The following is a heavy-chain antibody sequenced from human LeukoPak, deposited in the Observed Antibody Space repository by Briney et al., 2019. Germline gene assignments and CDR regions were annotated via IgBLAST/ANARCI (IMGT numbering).Heavy chain of an antibody. D-gene: IGHD3-3*01. CDR1: GFTFSSYS. V-gene: IGHV3-21*01. J-gene: IGHJ6*02. CDR3: ARDWSYXYYYGMDV. CDR2: ISSSSSYI. Sequence: GGSLRLSCAASGFTFSSYSMNWVRQAPGKGLEWVSSISSSSSYIYYADSVKGRFTISRDNAKNSLYLQMNSLRAEDTAVYYCARDWSYXYYYGMDVWGQGTTVTVSS.